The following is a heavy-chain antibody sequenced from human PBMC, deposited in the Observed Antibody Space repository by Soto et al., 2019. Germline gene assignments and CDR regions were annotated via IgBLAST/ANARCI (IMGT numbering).Heavy chain of an antibody. Sequence: GGSLRLSCAASGFTFSSYAMHWVRQAPGKGLEWVAVISYDGSNKYYADSVKGRFTISRDNSKNTLYLQMNSLRAEDTAVYYCARGGQDYYYYYGMDVWGQGTTVTVTS. CDR1: GFTFSSYA. J-gene: IGHJ6*02. V-gene: IGHV3-30-3*01. CDR2: ISYDGSNK. CDR3: ARGGQDYYYYYGMDV.